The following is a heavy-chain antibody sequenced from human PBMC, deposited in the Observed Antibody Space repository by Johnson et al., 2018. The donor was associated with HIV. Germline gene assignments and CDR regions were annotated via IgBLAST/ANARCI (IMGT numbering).Heavy chain of an antibody. V-gene: IGHV3-66*01. CDR2: IYSGGST. D-gene: IGHD2-15*01. J-gene: IGHJ3*02. Sequence: VQLVESGGGLVQPGRSLRLSCAASGFTFDDYAMHWVRQAPGKGLEWVSVIYSGGSTYYADSVKGRFTISRDNSKNTLYLQMNTLGAEDTAVYYCARECSGGSCYPLDHDAFDIWGQGTMVTVSS. CDR1: GFTFDDYA. CDR3: ARECSGGSCYPLDHDAFDI.